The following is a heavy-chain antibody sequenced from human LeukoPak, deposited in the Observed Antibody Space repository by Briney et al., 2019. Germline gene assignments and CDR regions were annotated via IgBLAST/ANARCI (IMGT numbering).Heavy chain of an antibody. CDR1: GFTFSSYA. CDR2: IYSGGST. CDR3: ARGPGLAATDY. D-gene: IGHD2-15*01. V-gene: IGHV3-53*01. Sequence: GGSLRLSCAATGFTFSSYAMSWVRQAPGKGLEWVSVIYSGGSTYYADSVKGRFTISRDNSKNTLYLQMNSLRAEDTAVYYCARGPGLAATDYWGQGTLVTVSS. J-gene: IGHJ4*02.